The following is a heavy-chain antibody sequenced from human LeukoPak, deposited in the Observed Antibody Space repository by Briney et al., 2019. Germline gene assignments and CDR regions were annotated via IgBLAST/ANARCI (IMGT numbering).Heavy chain of an antibody. J-gene: IGHJ6*03. CDR1: VAAPCGFY. Sequence: TLSLTSTVSVAAPCGFYSSWGRPSPGKGRWWIGYIYSSGTSRYNPTLKSRVTMSTYTSKNQLSLTLRSVTTADTAIYYCARGGGSAALDVWGNGTTVTVSS. CDR3: ARGGGSAALDV. V-gene: IGHV4-59*12. CDR2: IYSSGTS.